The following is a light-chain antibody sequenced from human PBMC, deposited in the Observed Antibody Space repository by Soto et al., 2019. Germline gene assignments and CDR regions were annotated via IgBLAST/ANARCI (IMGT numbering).Light chain of an antibody. CDR3: QQYDNLPLT. J-gene: IGKJ4*01. CDR2: QAS. Sequence: DIQMTQSPSSLSASVGDRVTISCQASQDINNYLNWYQQKAGKAPKLLIYQASNLHIGVPARFSGSGSGTDFTFTINSLQPEDSATYYCQQYDNLPLTFGGGTKVDIK. CDR1: QDINNY. V-gene: IGKV1-33*01.